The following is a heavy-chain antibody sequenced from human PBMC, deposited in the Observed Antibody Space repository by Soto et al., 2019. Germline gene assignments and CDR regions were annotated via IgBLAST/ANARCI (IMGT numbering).Heavy chain of an antibody. D-gene: IGHD3-16*01. CDR1: GGSVSSGSNY. CDR3: AREGDSDFDS. CDR2: IYSSGNT. V-gene: IGHV4-61*01. J-gene: IGHJ4*02. Sequence: QVQLQESGPGLLKPSETLSLTCTVSGGSVSSGSNYWSWIRQPPGKALEWVGYIYSSGNTNYNPSLKSRVTISLDTSKNQFSLTLSSVTAADTAVYYCAREGDSDFDSWGQGTLVTVSS.